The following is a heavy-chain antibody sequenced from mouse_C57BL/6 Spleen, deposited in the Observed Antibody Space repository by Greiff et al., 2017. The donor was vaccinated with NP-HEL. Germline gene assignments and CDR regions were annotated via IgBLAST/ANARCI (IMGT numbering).Heavy chain of an antibody. CDR2: FYPGSGSI. Sequence: VKLQESGAELVKPGASVKLSCKASGYTFTEYTIHWVKQRSGQGLEWIGWFYPGSGSIKYNEKFKDKATLTADKSSSTVYMELSRLTSEDSAVYFCARHEGAYYSNPTWFAYWGQGTLVTVSA. V-gene: IGHV1-62-2*01. CDR1: GYTFTEYT. J-gene: IGHJ3*01. CDR3: ARHEGAYYSNPTWFAY. D-gene: IGHD2-5*01.